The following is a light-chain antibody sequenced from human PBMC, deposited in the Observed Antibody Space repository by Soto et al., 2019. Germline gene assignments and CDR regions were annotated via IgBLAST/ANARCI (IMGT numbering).Light chain of an antibody. CDR1: QSVLYSSNNKSY. Sequence: DNVMAQSPDSLAVSLGERATINCKSSQSVLYSSNNKSYLAWYQQKPGQPPKLLIYWASTRDSGVPDRFSGSGSGTDFTLTISSLQAEDVAVYYGQQYYSTPRTFGQGTKVEIK. J-gene: IGKJ1*01. V-gene: IGKV4-1*01. CDR3: QQYYSTPRT. CDR2: WAS.